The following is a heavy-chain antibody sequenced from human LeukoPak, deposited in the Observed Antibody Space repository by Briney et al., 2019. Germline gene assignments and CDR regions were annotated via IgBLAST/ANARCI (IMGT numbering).Heavy chain of an antibody. V-gene: IGHV4-59*01. Sequence: SETLSLTCTVSGGSIYTYSWSWIRQPPGKGLEWIGYTYYSGNTNYNPSPKSRVTISVDTSKNQFSLRLTSVTAGDTAVYFCARRGHGDYADYWGQGTLVTASS. CDR3: ARRGHGDYADY. CDR2: TYYSGNT. J-gene: IGHJ4*02. CDR1: GGSIYTYS. D-gene: IGHD4-17*01.